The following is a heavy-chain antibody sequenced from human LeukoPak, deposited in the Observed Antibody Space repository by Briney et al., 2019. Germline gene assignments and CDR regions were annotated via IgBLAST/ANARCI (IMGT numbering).Heavy chain of an antibody. Sequence: PSETLSLTCTASGGSISSYYWSWIRQPPGKGLEWIGYIYYSGSTNYNPSLKSRVTISVDTSKNQFSLKLSSVTAADTAVYYCARVPTDLLFDYWGQGTLVTVSS. D-gene: IGHD1-26*01. CDR2: IYYSGST. CDR3: ARVPTDLLFDY. V-gene: IGHV4-59*01. J-gene: IGHJ4*02. CDR1: GGSISSYY.